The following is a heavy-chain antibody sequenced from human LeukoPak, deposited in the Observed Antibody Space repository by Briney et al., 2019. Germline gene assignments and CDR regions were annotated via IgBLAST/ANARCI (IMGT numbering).Heavy chain of an antibody. CDR1: GFTFSSYS. V-gene: IGHV3-21*03. J-gene: IGHJ4*02. CDR2: ISSSSSYI. Sequence: GGSLRLSCAASGFTFSSYSMNWARQAPGKGLEWVSSISSSSSYIYYADSVKGRFTISRDNAKNSLYLQMNSLRAEDTAVYYCARDSTLVGSSGYYVIDYWGQGTLVTVSS. D-gene: IGHD3-22*01. CDR3: ARDSTLVGSSGYYVIDY.